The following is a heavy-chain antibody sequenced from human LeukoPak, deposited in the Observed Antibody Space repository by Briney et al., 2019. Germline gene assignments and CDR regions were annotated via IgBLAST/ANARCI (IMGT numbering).Heavy chain of an antibody. V-gene: IGHV4-4*02. CDR1: GGSISSSNW. J-gene: IGHJ5*02. Sequence: SETLSLTCAVSGGSISSSNWWSWVRQPPGKGLEWIGEIYHSGSTNYNPSLKSRVTISVDKSKNQFSLKLSSVTAADTAVYYCARNPTYYDFWSGQAGNWFDPWGQGTLVTVSS. CDR3: ARNPTYYDFWSGQAGNWFDP. CDR2: IYHSGST. D-gene: IGHD3-3*01.